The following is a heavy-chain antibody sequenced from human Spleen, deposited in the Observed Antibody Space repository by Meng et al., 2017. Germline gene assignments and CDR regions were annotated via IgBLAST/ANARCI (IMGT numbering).Heavy chain of an antibody. CDR3: AKDSLWLTDP. D-gene: IGHD6-19*01. CDR1: GFTFSDYY. Sequence: GESLKISCAASGFTFSDYYMNWVRQAPGKGLEWVSTISGGSESTYYTDSVKGRFTISRDNSKNTLYLQMNSLRAEDTAVYYCAKDSLWLTDPWGQGTLVTVSS. CDR2: ISGGSEST. V-gene: IGHV3-23*01. J-gene: IGHJ5*02.